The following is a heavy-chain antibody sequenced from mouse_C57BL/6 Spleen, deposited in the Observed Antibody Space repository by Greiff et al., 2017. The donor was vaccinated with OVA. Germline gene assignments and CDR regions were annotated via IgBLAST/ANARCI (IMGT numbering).Heavy chain of an antibody. CDR3: ARPPIGDYGNYDWYFDV. CDR2: INPNYGTT. D-gene: IGHD2-1*01. V-gene: IGHV1-39*01. J-gene: IGHJ1*03. CDR1: GYSFTDYN. Sequence: EVQLQQSGPELVKPGASVKISCKASGYSFTDYNMNWVKQSNGKSLEWIGVINPNYGTTSYNQKFKGKATLTVETSSSTAYMKLNSLTSEDTTVYYCARPPIGDYGNYDWYFDVWGTGTTVTVSS.